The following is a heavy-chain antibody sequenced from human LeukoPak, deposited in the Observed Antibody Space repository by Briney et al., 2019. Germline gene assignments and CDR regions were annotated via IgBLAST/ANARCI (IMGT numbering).Heavy chain of an antibody. CDR2: INAANGNT. D-gene: IGHD4-23*01. Sequence: ASVKVSCKASGYTFTSYAMHWVRQAPGQKREGMGWINAANGNTKHSQNFQGRVTITRDTSASTAYMELSSLRSEDTAVYYCAREIGTTVVTTAFDIWGQGTMVTVSS. V-gene: IGHV1-3*01. J-gene: IGHJ3*02. CDR1: GYTFTSYA. CDR3: AREIGTTVVTTAFDI.